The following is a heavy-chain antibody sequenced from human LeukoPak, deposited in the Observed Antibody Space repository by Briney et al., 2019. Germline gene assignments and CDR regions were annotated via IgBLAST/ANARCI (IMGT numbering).Heavy chain of an antibody. D-gene: IGHD3-3*01. CDR3: ASTKGDFWSGYHRGHFDY. V-gene: IGHV4-31*03. Sequence: SETLSLTCTVSGGSISSGGYYWSWIRQHPGKGLERIGYIYYSGSTYYNPSLKSRVTISVDTSKNQFSLKLSSVTAADTAVYYCASTKGDFWSGYHRGHFDYWGQGTLVTVSS. CDR1: GGSISSGGYY. CDR2: IYYSGST. J-gene: IGHJ4*02.